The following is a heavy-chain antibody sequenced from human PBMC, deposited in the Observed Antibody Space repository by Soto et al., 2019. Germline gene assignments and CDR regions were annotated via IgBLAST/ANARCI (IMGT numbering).Heavy chain of an antibody. V-gene: IGHV1-69*02. J-gene: IGHJ5*02. Sequence: QVQLVQSGAEVKKPGSSVKVSCKASGGTFSSYTISWVRQAPGQGLEWMGRIIPILGIANYAQKFQGRVTITADKSTSTAYMELSSLRSEDTAVYYCARGSYAAAGGYYGSGSYYNSWFDPWGQGTLVTVSS. D-gene: IGHD3-10*01. CDR3: ARGSYAAAGGYYGSGSYYNSWFDP. CDR2: IIPILGIA. CDR1: GGTFSSYT.